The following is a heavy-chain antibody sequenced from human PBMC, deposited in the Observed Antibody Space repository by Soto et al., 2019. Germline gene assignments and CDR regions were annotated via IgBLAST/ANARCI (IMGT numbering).Heavy chain of an antibody. CDR2: IWYDGSNT. CDR3: ARPRGGQPGPFDD. V-gene: IGHV3-33*01. D-gene: IGHD3-16*01. Sequence: QVQLVESGGGVVQPGRSLRLSCAASGFTFSSLGMHWVRQAPGKGLEWVAVIWYDGSNTYYADSVKGRFTISRDNSKNTLYLQMNSLRVEDTAVYYCARPRGGQPGPFDDWGQGTQVTVSS. CDR1: GFTFSSLG. J-gene: IGHJ4*02.